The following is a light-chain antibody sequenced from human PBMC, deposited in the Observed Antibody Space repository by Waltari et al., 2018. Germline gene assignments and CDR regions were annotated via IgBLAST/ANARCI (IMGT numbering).Light chain of an antibody. J-gene: IGKJ4*01. Sequence: DIQMTQSPSSLSASVGDRVTITCRASQGISSCLAWYQQIPGKAPELLIYAASSFQSGVPSRFSGSGSGTDFTLTISSLQPEDFATYYCQQAYSFPLTFGGGTKVEIK. CDR3: QQAYSFPLT. CDR1: QGISSC. V-gene: IGKV1-12*01. CDR2: AAS.